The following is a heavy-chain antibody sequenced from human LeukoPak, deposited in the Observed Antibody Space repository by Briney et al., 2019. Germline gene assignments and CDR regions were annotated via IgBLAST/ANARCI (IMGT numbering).Heavy chain of an antibody. D-gene: IGHD3-10*01. CDR2: INPNSGGT. CDR1: GYTFTGYY. Sequence: ASAKVSCKASGYTFTGYYMHWVRQAPGQGLEWMGWINPNSGGTNYAQKFQGRVTMTRDTSISTAYMELSRLRSDDTAVYYCARVPMVRGVIPSGMDVWGQGTTVTVSS. J-gene: IGHJ6*02. V-gene: IGHV1-2*02. CDR3: ARVPMVRGVIPSGMDV.